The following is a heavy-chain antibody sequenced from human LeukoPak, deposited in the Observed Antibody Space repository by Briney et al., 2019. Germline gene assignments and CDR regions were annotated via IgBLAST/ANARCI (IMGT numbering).Heavy chain of an antibody. V-gene: IGHV3-33*01. CDR3: ARGKGLTAAGTGAWYFDL. CDR2: IWYDGSYK. D-gene: IGHD6-13*01. J-gene: IGHJ2*01. CDR1: AFTFSDYG. Sequence: PGGSLRLSCTASAFTFSDYGMHWVRQAPGKGLEWVAIIWYDGSYKYYADSVKGRFTISRDNSKNTMYLQMDSLRAEDTAVYYCARGKGLTAAGTGAWYFDLWGRGTLVTVSS.